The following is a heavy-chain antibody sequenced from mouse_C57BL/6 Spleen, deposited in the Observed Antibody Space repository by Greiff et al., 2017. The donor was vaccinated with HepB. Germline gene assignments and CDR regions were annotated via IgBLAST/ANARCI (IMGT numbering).Heavy chain of an antibody. CDR3: ATGPLYAMYY. CDR1: GYAFSSSW. V-gene: IGHV1-82*01. Sequence: VQLQQSGPELVKPGASVKISCKASGYAFSSSWMNWVKQRPGKGLEWIGRIYPGDGDTNYNGKFKGKATLTADTSSSTAYMQLSSLTSEDSAVYFCATGPLYAMYYWGQGTSVTVSS. CDR2: IYPGDGDT. J-gene: IGHJ4*01.